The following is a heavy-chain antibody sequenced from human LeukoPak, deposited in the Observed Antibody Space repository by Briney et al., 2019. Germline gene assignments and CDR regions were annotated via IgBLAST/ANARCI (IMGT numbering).Heavy chain of an antibody. CDR1: GFTVSSNY. Sequence: GGSLRLSCAASGFTVSSNYMSWVRQAPGKGLEWVSVIYSGGSTYYADSVKGRFTISRDNSKNTLYLQMNSLRAEDTAVYYCARGGVSGSTDFDYWGQGTLVTVSS. J-gene: IGHJ4*02. CDR2: IYSGGST. CDR3: ARGGVSGSTDFDY. D-gene: IGHD3-22*01. V-gene: IGHV3-66*01.